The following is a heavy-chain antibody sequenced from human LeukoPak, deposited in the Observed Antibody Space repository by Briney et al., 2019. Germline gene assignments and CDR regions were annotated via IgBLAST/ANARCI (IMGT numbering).Heavy chain of an antibody. CDR3: ARALDCSSTSCYIHDAFDI. CDR2: IYHSGST. V-gene: IGHV4-30-2*01. Sequence: SETLSLTCAVSGGSISSGGYYWSWIRQPPGKGLEWIGYIYHSGSTYYNPSLKSRVTISVDRSKNQFSLKLSSVTAADTAVYYCARALDCSSTSCYIHDAFDIWGQGTMVTVSS. D-gene: IGHD2-2*02. J-gene: IGHJ3*02. CDR1: GGSISSGGYY.